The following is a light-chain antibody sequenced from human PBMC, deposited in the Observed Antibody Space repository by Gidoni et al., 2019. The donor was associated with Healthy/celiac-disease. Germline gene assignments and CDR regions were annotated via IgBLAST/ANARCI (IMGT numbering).Light chain of an antibody. V-gene: IGLV1-40*01. CDR1: SSNIGAGYD. CDR3: QSYDISLPVV. CDR2: GNS. J-gene: IGLJ2*01. Sequence: QSVLTQPPSVSGAPGQMVTIYCTGRSSNIGAGYDVHWSQQLPGTAPKLLLYGNSIRPSAVPDRFSGSKSVTSASLAITGLQAEDEADYYCQSYDISLPVVFGGGTKLTVL.